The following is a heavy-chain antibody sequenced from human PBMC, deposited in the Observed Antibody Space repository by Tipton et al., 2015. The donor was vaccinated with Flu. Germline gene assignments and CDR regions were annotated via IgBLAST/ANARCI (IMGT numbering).Heavy chain of an antibody. J-gene: IGHJ4*02. Sequence: QVQLVQSGAEVKKPGASVKVSCKASGYTFSNYGITWVRQAPGQGLEWMGWISANNGNTNFAQKFQGRATLTTDTSTSTAYMVLRSLTSDDTAVYYCARDDYGANYSPLDYWGQGTLVTVSS. D-gene: IGHD4/OR15-4a*01. CDR2: ISANNGNT. CDR3: ARDDYGANYSPLDY. CDR1: GYTFSNYG. V-gene: IGHV1-18*01.